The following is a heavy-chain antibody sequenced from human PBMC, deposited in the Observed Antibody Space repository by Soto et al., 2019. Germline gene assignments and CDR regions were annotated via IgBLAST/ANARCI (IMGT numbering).Heavy chain of an antibody. CDR1: GGSISSGDYY. CDR3: ARGDTAMVIGAFDI. V-gene: IGHV4-30-4*01. CDR2: IYYSGST. Sequence: PSETLSLTCTVSGGSISSGDYYWSWIRQPPGKGLEWIGYIYYSGSTYYNPSLKSRVTISVDTSKNQFSLKLSSVTAADTAVYYCARGDTAMVIGAFDIWGQGTMVTVSS. J-gene: IGHJ3*02. D-gene: IGHD5-18*01.